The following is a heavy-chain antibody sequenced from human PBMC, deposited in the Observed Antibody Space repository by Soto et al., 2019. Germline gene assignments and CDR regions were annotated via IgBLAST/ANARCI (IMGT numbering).Heavy chain of an antibody. CDR3: ARGTYYYGSGSRNWFDP. CDR2: MNPNSGNT. J-gene: IGHJ5*02. V-gene: IGHV1-8*01. CDR1: GYTFTSYD. D-gene: IGHD3-10*01. Sequence: ASVKVSCKASGYTFTSYDINWVRRATGQGLEWMGWMNPNSGNTGYAQKFQGRVTMTRNTSISTAYMELSSLRSEDTAVYYCARGTYYYGSGSRNWFDPWGQGTLVTVSS.